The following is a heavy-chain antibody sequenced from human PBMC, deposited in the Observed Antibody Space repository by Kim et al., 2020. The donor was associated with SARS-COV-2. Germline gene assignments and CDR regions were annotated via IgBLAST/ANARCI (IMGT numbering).Heavy chain of an antibody. CDR2: IIPILGIA. V-gene: IGHV1-69*04. Sequence: SVKVSCKASGGTFSSYAISWVRQAPGQGLEWMGRIIPILGIANYAQKFQGRVTITADKSTSTAYMELSSLRSEDTAVYYCARALIRRGCSSTSCHQYNWFDPWGQGTLVTVSS. D-gene: IGHD2-2*01. CDR3: ARALIRRGCSSTSCHQYNWFDP. J-gene: IGHJ5*02. CDR1: GGTFSSYA.